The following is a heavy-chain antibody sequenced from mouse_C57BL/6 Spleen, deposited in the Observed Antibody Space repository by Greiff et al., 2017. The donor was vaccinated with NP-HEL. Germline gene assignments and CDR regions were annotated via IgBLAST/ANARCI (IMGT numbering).Heavy chain of an antibody. J-gene: IGHJ4*01. CDR2: IYPGDGDT. Sequence: VQLQESGAELVKPGASVKISCKASGYAFSSYCMHWVKQRPGKGLEWIGHIYPGDGDTNYNGKFKGKATLTEDKSSSTAYMQLSSLTSEDSAVYLGARRGDTVVATRAMDYWGQGTSVTVSS. CDR3: ARRGDTVVATRAMDY. V-gene: IGHV1-80*01. D-gene: IGHD1-1*01. CDR1: GYAFSSYC.